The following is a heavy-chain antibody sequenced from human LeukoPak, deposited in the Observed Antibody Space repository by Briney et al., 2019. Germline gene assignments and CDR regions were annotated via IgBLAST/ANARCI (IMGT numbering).Heavy chain of an antibody. CDR1: GFTFSSYS. CDR2: ISSSSSYI. J-gene: IGHJ4*02. Sequence: PGGSLRLSCAASGFTFSSYSMNWVRQAPGKGLEWVSSISSSSSYIYYADSVKGRFTISRDNAKNSLYLQMNSLRVEDTAIYYCAKEVYDSSGFIDFWGQGTLVTVSS. V-gene: IGHV3-21*04. CDR3: AKEVYDSSGFIDF. D-gene: IGHD3-22*01.